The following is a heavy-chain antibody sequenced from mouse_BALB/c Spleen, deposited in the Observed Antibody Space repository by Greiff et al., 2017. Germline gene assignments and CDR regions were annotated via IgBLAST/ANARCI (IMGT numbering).Heavy chain of an antibody. CDR3: ARLLGQGAWFAY. J-gene: IGHJ3*01. CDR2: ISSGGSYT. CDR1: GFTFSSYG. V-gene: IGHV5-6*01. D-gene: IGHD4-1*01. Sequence: EVHLVESGGDLVKPGGSLKLSCAASGFTFSSYGMSWVRQTPDKRLEWVATISSGGSYTYYPDSVKGRFTISRDNAKNTLYLQMSSLKSEDTAMYYCARLLGQGAWFAYWGQGTLVTVSA.